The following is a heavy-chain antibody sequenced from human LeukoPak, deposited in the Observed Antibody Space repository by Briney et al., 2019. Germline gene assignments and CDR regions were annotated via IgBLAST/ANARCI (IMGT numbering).Heavy chain of an antibody. V-gene: IGHV4-39*01. J-gene: IGHJ5*02. CDR2: IYYSGST. CDR1: GGSISSSSYY. Sequence: NASETLSLTCTVSGGSISSSSYYWGWIRQPPGKGLEWIGSIYYSGSTYYNPSLKSRVTISVDTSKNQFSLKLSSVTAADTAVYYCARTYYYDSSGYYYVYNWFDPWGQGTLVTVSS. D-gene: IGHD3-22*01. CDR3: ARTYYYDSSGYYYVYNWFDP.